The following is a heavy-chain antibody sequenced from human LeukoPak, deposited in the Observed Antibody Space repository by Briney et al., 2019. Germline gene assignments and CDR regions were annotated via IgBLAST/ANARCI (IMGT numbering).Heavy chain of an antibody. CDR3: ASRDTAYCGGDCFDY. J-gene: IGHJ4*02. CDR1: GFTFSSYA. Sequence: GGSLRLSCAASGFTFSSYAMSWVRQAPGKGLEWVSAISGSDGSTYYADSVKGRFTISRDNSKNTLYLQMNSLRAEDTAVYYCASRDTAYCGGDCFDYWGQGTLVTVSS. CDR2: ISGSDGST. V-gene: IGHV3-23*01. D-gene: IGHD2-21*01.